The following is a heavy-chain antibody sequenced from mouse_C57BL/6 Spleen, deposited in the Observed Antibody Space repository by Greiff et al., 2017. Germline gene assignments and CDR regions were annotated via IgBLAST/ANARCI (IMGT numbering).Heavy chain of an antibody. D-gene: IGHD1-1*01. CDR1: GYTFTSYW. CDR3: ARYYYGSSSWYFDV. J-gene: IGHJ1*03. Sequence: QVQLKQSGAELVMPGASVKLSCKASGYTFTSYWMHWVKQRPGQGLEWIGEIDPSDSYTNYNQKFKGKSTLTVDKSSSTAYMQLSSLTSEDSAVYYCARYYYGSSSWYFDVWGTGTTVTVSS. V-gene: IGHV1-69*01. CDR2: IDPSDSYT.